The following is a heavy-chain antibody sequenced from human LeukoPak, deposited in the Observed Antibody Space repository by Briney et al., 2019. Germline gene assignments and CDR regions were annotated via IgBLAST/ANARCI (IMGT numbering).Heavy chain of an antibody. V-gene: IGHV3-21*01. D-gene: IGHD6-6*01. CDR1: GFTFSSYS. J-gene: IGHJ4*02. CDR2: ISSSSSYI. CDR3: ARLYSSSWSDYFDY. Sequence: GGSLRLSCAASGFTFSSYSMNWVRQAPGKGLEWVSSISSSSSYIYYAGSVKGRFTISRDNAKNSLYLQMNSLRAEDTAVYYCARLYSSSWSDYFDYWGQGTLVTVSS.